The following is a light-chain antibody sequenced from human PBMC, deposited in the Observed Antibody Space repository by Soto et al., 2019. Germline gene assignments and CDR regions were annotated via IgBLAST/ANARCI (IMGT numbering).Light chain of an antibody. J-gene: IGKJ4*01. CDR2: DAS. CDR1: QSISSW. V-gene: IGKV1-5*01. Sequence: IQLTQSPSSLSASVGNRVTITCRASQSISSWLAWYQQKPGRAPQLLIYDASRLKTGVPSRFSGSGSGTEFTLTITRLQPDDFATYHCQQYNTLSLTFGGGTKVDIK. CDR3: QQYNTLSLT.